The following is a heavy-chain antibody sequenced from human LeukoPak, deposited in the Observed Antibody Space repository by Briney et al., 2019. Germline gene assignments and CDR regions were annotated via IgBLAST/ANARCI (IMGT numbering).Heavy chain of an antibody. D-gene: IGHD6-13*01. CDR1: GFTFSNAW. CDR3: ARDAGYSKTWYDY. V-gene: IGHV3-15*01. CDR2: IKSKTDGGTT. Sequence: GGSLRLSCAASGFTFSNAWMSWVRQAPGKGLEWVGRIKSKTDGGTTDYAAPVKGRFTISRDNAKNSLYLQMNSLRAEDTAVYYCARDAGYSKTWYDYWGQGTLVTVSS. J-gene: IGHJ4*02.